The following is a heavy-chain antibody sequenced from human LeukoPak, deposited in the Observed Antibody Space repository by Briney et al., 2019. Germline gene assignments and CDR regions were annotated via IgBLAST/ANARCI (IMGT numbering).Heavy chain of an antibody. CDR1: GFTFSGAA. CDR3: TRPLGAAAGTYFDP. V-gene: IGHV3-73*01. J-gene: IGHJ5*02. Sequence: GGSLRLSGTAYGFTFSGAAMHWVRQASGKGPEWVGHIRSKPNNYATAYAASVKGRFTISRDDSKNTAYLQMNSLNIEDTAVYYCTRPLGAAAGTYFDPWGQGTLVTVSS. D-gene: IGHD6-13*01. CDR2: IRSKPNNYAT.